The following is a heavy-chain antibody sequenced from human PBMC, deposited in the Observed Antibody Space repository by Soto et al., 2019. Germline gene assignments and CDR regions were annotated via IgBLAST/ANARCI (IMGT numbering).Heavy chain of an antibody. CDR2: IYHSGDT. D-gene: IGHD6-13*01. Sequence: QVQLQESGPGLVKPSGTLSLTCAVSGASISNTNWWSWVRQPPGKGLEWIGEIYHSGDTNYNPSLKSRVILSVDKSKNQFFLKVNSVTAADTAVYYCARGERQQQRDTWGRGILVTVSS. CDR1: GASISNTNW. CDR3: ARGERQQQRDT. J-gene: IGHJ5*02. V-gene: IGHV4-4*02.